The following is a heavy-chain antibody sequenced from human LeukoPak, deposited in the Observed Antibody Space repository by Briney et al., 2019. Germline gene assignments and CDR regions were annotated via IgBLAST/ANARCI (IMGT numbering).Heavy chain of an antibody. CDR2: FDPEDGET. Sequence: ASVKVSCEVSGYTLTELSMHWVRQAPGKGLEWMGGFDPEDGETIYAQKFQGGVTMTEDTSTDTAYMELSSLRSEDTAVYYCATDPNYYDSSGYRHWGQGTLVTVSS. V-gene: IGHV1-24*01. D-gene: IGHD3-22*01. CDR1: GYTLTELS. CDR3: ATDPNYYDSSGYRH. J-gene: IGHJ1*01.